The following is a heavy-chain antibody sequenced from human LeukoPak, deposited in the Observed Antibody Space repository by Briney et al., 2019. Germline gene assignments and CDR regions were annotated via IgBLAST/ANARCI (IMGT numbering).Heavy chain of an antibody. J-gene: IGHJ5*02. Sequence: SETLSRTCVVYGGSFSGYYWGWIRQPQGKGLEWIGEVNHRGSTKDNPSLKSRVTISVDTSKNQSSLKLTCVTAADTAVYYCASGSRIAATIKHFDPWGQRKLLTVSS. D-gene: IGHD6-13*01. V-gene: IGHV4-34*01. CDR3: ASGSRIAATIKHFDP. CDR2: VNHRGST. CDR1: GGSFSGYY.